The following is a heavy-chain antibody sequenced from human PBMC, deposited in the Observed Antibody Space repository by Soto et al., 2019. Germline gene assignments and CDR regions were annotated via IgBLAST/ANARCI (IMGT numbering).Heavy chain of an antibody. CDR1: GFTFSPYY. Sequence: WGSLGVSCASSGFTFSPYYMNWVRQAPGKGLEWVSSISTTSTYTHYADSLKGRFTISRDNAKKLLYLEMDSLRAEDTAVYYCARDDGVSSNNVKAFDIWGQGTKVTVSS. D-gene: IGHD3-3*01. CDR2: ISTTSTYT. CDR3: ARDDGVSSNNVKAFDI. V-gene: IGHV3-21*01. J-gene: IGHJ3*02.